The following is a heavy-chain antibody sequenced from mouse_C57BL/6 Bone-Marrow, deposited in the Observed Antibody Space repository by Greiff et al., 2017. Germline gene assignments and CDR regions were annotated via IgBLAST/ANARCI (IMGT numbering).Heavy chain of an antibody. J-gene: IGHJ3*01. CDR3: ARYDYDGPY. Sequence: QVQLQQSGPELVKPGASVKISCKASGYAFSSSWMNWVKQRPGKGLEWIGRIYPGDGDTNYNGKFKGKATLTADKSSSTAYMQLSSLTSEDSAVYFCARYDYDGPYWGQGTLVTVSA. D-gene: IGHD2-4*01. CDR2: IYPGDGDT. V-gene: IGHV1-82*01. CDR1: GYAFSSSW.